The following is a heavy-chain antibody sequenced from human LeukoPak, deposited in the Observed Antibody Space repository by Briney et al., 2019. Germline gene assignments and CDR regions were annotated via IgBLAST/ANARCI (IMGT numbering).Heavy chain of an antibody. CDR2: IYHSGST. J-gene: IGHJ6*03. D-gene: IGHD1-1*01. CDR1: GYSISSGYY. CDR3: ARVSWFPGTSYYYMDV. V-gene: IGHV4-38-2*02. Sequence: SETLSLTCTVSGYSISSGYYWGWIRQPPGKGLEWIGSIYHSGSTYYNPSLKSRVTISVDTSKNQFFLKLSSVTAADTAVYYCARVSWFPGTSYYYMDVWGKGTTVTVSS.